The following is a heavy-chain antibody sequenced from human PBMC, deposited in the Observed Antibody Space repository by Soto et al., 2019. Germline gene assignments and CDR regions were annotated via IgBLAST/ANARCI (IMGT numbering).Heavy chain of an antibody. V-gene: IGHV4-31*03. CDR1: GGSISSGGYY. J-gene: IGHJ5*02. D-gene: IGHD6-13*01. Sequence: SSETLSLTCTVSGGSISSGGYYWSWIRQHPGKGLEWIGYIYYSGSTYYNPSLKSRVTISVDTSKNQFSLKMSSVTAADTAVYYCARESAYSSRWYWFDPWGQGTLVTVSS. CDR2: IYYSGST. CDR3: ARESAYSSRWYWFDP.